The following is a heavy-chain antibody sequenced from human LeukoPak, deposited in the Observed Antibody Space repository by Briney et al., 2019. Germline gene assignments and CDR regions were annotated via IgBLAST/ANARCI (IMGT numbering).Heavy chain of an antibody. CDR1: GGSISSYY. Sequence: SXXLSLTCTVSGGSISSYYWSWIRQPAGKGLEWIGRIYTSGSTSYNPSLKSRVTMSVDTSKNEFSLKLSSVTAADTPVYYCARGNTLCSGGSCSTNIDYWGQGTLVTVSS. V-gene: IGHV4-4*07. D-gene: IGHD2-15*01. CDR3: ARGNTLCSGGSCSTNIDY. CDR2: IYTSGST. J-gene: IGHJ4*02.